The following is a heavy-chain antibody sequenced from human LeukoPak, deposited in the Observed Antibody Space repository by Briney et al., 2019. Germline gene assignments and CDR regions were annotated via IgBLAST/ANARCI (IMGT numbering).Heavy chain of an antibody. V-gene: IGHV1-46*01. J-gene: IGHJ4*02. CDR3: ARPRIVGANYFDY. Sequence: ASVTVSFKASGYTFTIYYMHWVRQAPGQGLEWMGIINPSGGSTSYAQKFQGRVTMTRDTSTSTVYMELSSLRSEDTAVYYCARPRIVGANYFDYWGQGTLVTVSS. D-gene: IGHD1-26*01. CDR2: INPSGGST. CDR1: GYTFTIYY.